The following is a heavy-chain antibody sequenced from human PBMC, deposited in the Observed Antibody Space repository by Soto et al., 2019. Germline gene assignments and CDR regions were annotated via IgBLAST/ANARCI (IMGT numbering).Heavy chain of an antibody. D-gene: IGHD2-15*01. CDR3: ARGCSGGSCYRDWYFDL. V-gene: IGHV3-66*01. J-gene: IGHJ2*01. CDR2: IYSGGST. CDR1: GFTVSSNY. Sequence: EVQLVESGGGLVQPGGSLRLSCAASGFTVSSNYMSWVRQAPGKGLEWVSVIYSGGSTYYADSVKGRFTISRDNSKNTLDLQMNSLRAEDTAVYYCARGCSGGSCYRDWYFDLWGRGTLVTVSS.